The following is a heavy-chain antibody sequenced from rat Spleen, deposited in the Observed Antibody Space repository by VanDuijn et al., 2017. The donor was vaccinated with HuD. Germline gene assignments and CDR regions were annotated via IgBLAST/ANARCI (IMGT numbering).Heavy chain of an antibody. CDR3: ARGESNSDYFDY. Sequence: EVQLVESGGGLVQPGRSLKLSCAASGFTFSNFDMAWVRQAPTKGLEWVTSISPSGVTYYRDSVKGRFTVSRENTERTLYLLVDSLRSEDTATYYCARGESNSDYFDYWGQGVMVTVSS. CDR2: ISPSGVT. D-gene: IGHD4-4*01. V-gene: IGHV5-19*01. J-gene: IGHJ2*01. CDR1: GFTFSNFD.